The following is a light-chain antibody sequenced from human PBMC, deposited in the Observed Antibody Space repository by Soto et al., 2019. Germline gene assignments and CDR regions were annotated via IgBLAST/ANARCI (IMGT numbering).Light chain of an antibody. CDR3: SSYAGSNNLWV. CDR2: EVS. J-gene: IGLJ3*02. Sequence: QSVLTQPPSASGSPGQSVTISCTGTSSDVGGYNYVSWYQQHPGKAPKLMIYEVSKRPSGVPDRFSGSKSGNTVSLTVSGLQAEDEADYYCSSYAGSNNLWVFGGGTKLTVL. V-gene: IGLV2-8*01. CDR1: SSDVGGYNY.